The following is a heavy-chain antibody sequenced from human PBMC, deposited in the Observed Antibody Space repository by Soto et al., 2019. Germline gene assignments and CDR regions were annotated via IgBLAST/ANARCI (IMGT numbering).Heavy chain of an antibody. CDR3: ARVRATSSNDAFDI. V-gene: IGHV4-59*01. CDR1: GGSFSSYY. CDR2: IYSSGST. D-gene: IGHD2-2*01. J-gene: IGHJ3*02. Sequence: QVQVQESGPGLVKPSETLSLTCTVSGGSFSSYYWSWIRQPPGKGLEWIGYIYSSGSTNYNPSLRSRVTISVDRSENQVSLNLRSVTAADTAVYYYARVRATSSNDAFDIWGQGTMVTVSS.